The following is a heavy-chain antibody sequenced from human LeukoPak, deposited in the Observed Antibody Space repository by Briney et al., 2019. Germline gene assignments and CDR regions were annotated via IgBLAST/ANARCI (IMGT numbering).Heavy chain of an antibody. CDR2: IYHSGST. Sequence: SETLSLTCTVSGYSISSGYYWGWIRQPPGKGLEWIGSIYHSGSTYYNPSLKSRVTISVDTSKNQFSLKLSSVTAAVTAVYYCARECPIRDYYDSSGPPCWFDPWGQGTLVTVYS. J-gene: IGHJ5*02. CDR1: GYSISSGYY. CDR3: ARECPIRDYYDSSGPPCWFDP. V-gene: IGHV4-38-2*02. D-gene: IGHD3-22*01.